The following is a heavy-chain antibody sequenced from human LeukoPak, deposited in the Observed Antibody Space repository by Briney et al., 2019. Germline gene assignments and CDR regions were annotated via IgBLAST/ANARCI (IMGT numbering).Heavy chain of an antibody. D-gene: IGHD1-1*01. V-gene: IGHV3-48*01. CDR2: IYDRGSPI. Sequence: GGSLRLSCAASGFSFSRYSMDWVRQAPGKGLEWLSYIYDRGSPIKYAHSLKGRFPISRDNPKNSLSLQMNGLRGEDTAIYYCVRGGTGNGNYFDFWGKGTLVTVSS. CDR3: VRGGTGNGNYFDF. CDR1: GFSFSRYS. J-gene: IGHJ4*02.